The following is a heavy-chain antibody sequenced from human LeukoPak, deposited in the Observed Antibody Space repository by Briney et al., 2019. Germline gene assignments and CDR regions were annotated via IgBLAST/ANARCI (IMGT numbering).Heavy chain of an antibody. J-gene: IGHJ4*02. D-gene: IGHD3/OR15-3a*01. CDR3: AKVWTAYSDVYLDY. Sequence: GGSLCLSCAASGFTFSSYGMSWVRQAPGKGRECVSSISGRGGSTNHADSVNGRFTISRDNCKNTLYLQMNSLRAEDTAVYCRAKVWTAYSDVYLDYWGQGNLVTVSS. CDR1: GFTFSSYG. V-gene: IGHV3-23*01. CDR2: ISGRGGST.